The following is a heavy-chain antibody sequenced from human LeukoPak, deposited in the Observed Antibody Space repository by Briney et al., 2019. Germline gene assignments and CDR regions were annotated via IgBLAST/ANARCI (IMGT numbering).Heavy chain of an antibody. D-gene: IGHD5-18*01. J-gene: IGHJ4*02. V-gene: IGHV3-30*02. CDR2: IRYDGSNK. CDR1: GFTFSSYG. CDR3: AKDMGYTFGHAFDY. Sequence: GGSLRLSCAASGFTFSSYGMHWVRQAPGKGLEWVAFIRYDGSNKYDADSVKGRFTISRDNSKNTLYLQMNSLRTEDTAMYYCAKDMGYTFGHAFDYWGQGTLVTVSS.